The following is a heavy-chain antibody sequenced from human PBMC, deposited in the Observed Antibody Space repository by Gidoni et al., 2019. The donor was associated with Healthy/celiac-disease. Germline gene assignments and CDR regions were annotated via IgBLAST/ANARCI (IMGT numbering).Heavy chain of an antibody. Sequence: QVQLVESGGGVFQPGRSLRLSCAASGFTFRSYGMHWVRQAPGKGLEWVAVIWYDGSNKYYADSVKGRFTISRDNSKNTLYLQMNSLRAEDTAVYYCARDAGWETPFDYWGQGTLVTVSS. CDR2: IWYDGSNK. V-gene: IGHV3-33*01. CDR3: ARDAGWETPFDY. J-gene: IGHJ4*02. CDR1: GFTFRSYG. D-gene: IGHD1-26*01.